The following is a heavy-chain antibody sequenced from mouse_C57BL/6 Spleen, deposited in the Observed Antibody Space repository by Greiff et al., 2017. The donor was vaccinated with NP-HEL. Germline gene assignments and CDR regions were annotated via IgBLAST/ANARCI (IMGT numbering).Heavy chain of an antibody. V-gene: IGHV1-82*01. CDR3: ASERFLF. J-gene: IGHJ2*01. D-gene: IGHD6-2*01. CDR1: GYAFSSSW. Sequence: QVQLQQSGPELVKPGASVKISCKASGYAFSSSWMNWVKQRPGKGLEWIGRIYPGDGDTNYNGKFKGKATLTADKSSSTAYMQLSSLTSEDSAVYFCASERFLFWGQGTTLTVSS. CDR2: IYPGDGDT.